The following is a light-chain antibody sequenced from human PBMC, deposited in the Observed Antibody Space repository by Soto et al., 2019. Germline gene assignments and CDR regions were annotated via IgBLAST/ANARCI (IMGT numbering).Light chain of an antibody. V-gene: IGKV2-30*02. J-gene: IGKJ2*01. CDR3: MQATHSPYT. CDR1: QSLVHGSGNTY. CDR2: KVS. Sequence: DVVMTQSPLSLPVTLGQPASISCRSSQSLVHGSGNTYLNWFQQRPGQSPMRLIYKVSDRVSGVPDRFTGSGSGTDFTLKISRVEAEDVGVYYCMQATHSPYTFGQGTQLEIK.